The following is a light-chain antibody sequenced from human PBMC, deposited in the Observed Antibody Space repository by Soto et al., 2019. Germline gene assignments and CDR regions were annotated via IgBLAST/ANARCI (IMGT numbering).Light chain of an antibody. V-gene: IGKV3-20*01. Sequence: EIVLTQSPGTLSLSPGERATLSCRASQSVSSRYLAWYQQKPSQAPRLLIYGATTRATGIPDRFSGSGSGKDVTITISRMEPEDFGVYFCQQFDSSSTWTFGQGIKVEIK. CDR3: QQFDSSSTWT. CDR1: QSVSSRY. CDR2: GAT. J-gene: IGKJ1*01.